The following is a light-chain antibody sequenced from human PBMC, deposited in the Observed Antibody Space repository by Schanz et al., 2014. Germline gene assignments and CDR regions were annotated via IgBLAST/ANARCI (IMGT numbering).Light chain of an antibody. Sequence: QSVLTQPPSVSGAPGQRVTISCTGSRSNIGAPYDVHWYQQVPGTAPKLLIYIYSRRPSGVPDRFSGSKSGTSASLAISDLRSEDEADYYCAAWDDDLLFGGGTKLTVL. V-gene: IGLV1-40*01. J-gene: IGLJ2*01. CDR1: RSNIGAPYD. CDR2: IYS. CDR3: AAWDDDLL.